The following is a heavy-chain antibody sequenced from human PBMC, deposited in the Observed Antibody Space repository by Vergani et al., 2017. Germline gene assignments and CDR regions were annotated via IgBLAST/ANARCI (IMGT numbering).Heavy chain of an antibody. J-gene: IGHJ4*01. CDR2: ISGPGLST. CDR3: VKEKLYLCSYFFVS. CDR1: GFTFSNSA. D-gene: IGHD2-2*02. V-gene: IGHV3-23*01. Sequence: EVHLLESGGGLVQSGGSLRLSCAASGFTFSNSAVSWVRQAPGRGLAWVSSISGPGLSTYYADSVKGRFSISRDNSKNTVFLQMHGLRAEDTAIYYCVKEKLYLCSYFFVSWGDGGLVSVCS.